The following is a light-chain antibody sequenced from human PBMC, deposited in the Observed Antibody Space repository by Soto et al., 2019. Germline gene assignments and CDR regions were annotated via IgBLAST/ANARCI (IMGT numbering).Light chain of an antibody. V-gene: IGKV3-15*01. CDR2: GAS. CDR3: QQSNNWPPLT. Sequence: EIVMTQSPATLSVSPVERATLSCRASQSVSSYLAWYQQKPGQAPRLLIYGASTRATGIPARFSGSGSGTEFTLTISSLQSEDFAVYYCQQSNNWPPLTFGGGTKVEIK. J-gene: IGKJ4*01. CDR1: QSVSSY.